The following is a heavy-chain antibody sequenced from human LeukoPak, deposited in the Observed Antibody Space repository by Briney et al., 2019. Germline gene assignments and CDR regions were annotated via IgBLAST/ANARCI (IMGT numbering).Heavy chain of an antibody. CDR3: ARGDSSSWSFKI. CDR1: GDSISSGDYY. V-gene: IGHV4-30-4*01. Sequence: SETLSLTCTVSGDSISSGDYYWSWIRQPPGEGLEWIGYIYYSGSTYYNPSLKSRVTISVDTSKTHFSLRLTSVTAADTAVYYCARGDSSSWSFKIWGQGTLVTVSS. D-gene: IGHD6-13*01. CDR2: IYYSGST. J-gene: IGHJ4*02.